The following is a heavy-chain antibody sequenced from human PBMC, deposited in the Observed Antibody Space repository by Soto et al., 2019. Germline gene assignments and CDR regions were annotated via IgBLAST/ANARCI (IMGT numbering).Heavy chain of an antibody. CDR1: GFTFSSYG. V-gene: IGHV3-30*03. J-gene: IGHJ3*02. Sequence: QVQLVESGGGVVQPGRSLRLSCAASGFTFSSYGMHWVRQAPGKGLEWVAVISYDGSNKYYADSVKGRFTISRDNSKNTLYLQMTSLRAEDTAVYYCGCYDSSGYSGAFDIWGPGTMVTVSS. CDR2: ISYDGSNK. D-gene: IGHD3-22*01. CDR3: GCYDSSGYSGAFDI.